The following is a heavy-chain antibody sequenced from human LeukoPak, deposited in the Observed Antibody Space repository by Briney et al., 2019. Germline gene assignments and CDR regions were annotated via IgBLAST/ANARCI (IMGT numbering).Heavy chain of an antibody. CDR1: GYTFTSYY. CDR2: INPSGGST. Sequence: ASVKVSCKASGYTFTSYYTHWVRQAPGQGLEWMGIINPSGGSTSYAQKFQGRVTMTRDMSTSTVYMELSSPRSEDTAVYYCARDGGSDYYYYYMDVWGKGTTVTVSS. CDR3: ARDGGSDYYYYYMDV. D-gene: IGHD1-26*01. V-gene: IGHV1-46*01. J-gene: IGHJ6*03.